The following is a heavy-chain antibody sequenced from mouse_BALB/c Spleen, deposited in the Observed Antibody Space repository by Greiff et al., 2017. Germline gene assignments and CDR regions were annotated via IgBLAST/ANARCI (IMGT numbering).Heavy chain of an antibody. CDR3: ARKYYGSSSPWCAY. D-gene: IGHD1-1*01. J-gene: IGHJ3*01. V-gene: IGHV14-3*02. CDR2: IDPANGNT. Sequence: EVQLQQSGAELVKPGASVKLSCTASGFNIKDTYMHWVKQRPEQGLEWIGRIDPANGNTKYDPKFQGKATITADTSSNTAYLQLSSLTSEDTAVYYCARKYYGSSSPWCAYWGKGTLVTVSA. CDR1: GFNIKDTY.